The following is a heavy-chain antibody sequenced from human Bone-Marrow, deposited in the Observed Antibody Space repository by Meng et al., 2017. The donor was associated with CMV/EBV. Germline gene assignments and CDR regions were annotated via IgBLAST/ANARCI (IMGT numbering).Heavy chain of an antibody. CDR1: GGSFSGYY. J-gene: IGHJ5*02. CDR3: ARRGRYSSSWYRRPFDP. V-gene: IGHV4-34*01. D-gene: IGHD6-13*01. CDR2: IYYSGST. Sequence: SETLSLTCAVYGGSFSGYYWSWIRQPPGKGLEWIGSIYYSGSTYYNPSLKSRVTISVDTSKNQFSLKLSSVTAADTAVYYCARRGRYSSSWYRRPFDPWGQGTLVTVSS.